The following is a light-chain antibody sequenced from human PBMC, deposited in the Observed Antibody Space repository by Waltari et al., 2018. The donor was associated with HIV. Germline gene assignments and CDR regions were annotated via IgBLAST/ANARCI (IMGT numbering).Light chain of an antibody. Sequence: QSGLTQPASVSGSPGQSITISCTGTSSDVGGYNYVSWYQQYTGTAPKLMIYDVSNVPSGVSNRFSGSKSGNTASLTISGLQAEDEADYYCSSYTSNNNVLFGGVTKLTVL. CDR1: SSDVGGYNY. CDR3: SSYTSNNNVL. J-gene: IGLJ2*01. CDR2: DVS. V-gene: IGLV2-14*03.